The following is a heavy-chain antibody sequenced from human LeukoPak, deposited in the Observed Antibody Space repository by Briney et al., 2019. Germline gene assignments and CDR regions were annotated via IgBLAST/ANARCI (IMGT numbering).Heavy chain of an antibody. D-gene: IGHD2-2*02. CDR3: ARSLTARYQLLYDY. CDR1: GGSFSGYY. CDR2: INHSGST. J-gene: IGHJ4*02. Sequence: KSSETLSLTCAVYGGSFSGYYWSWIRQPPGKGLEWIGEINHSGSTNYNPSLKSRVTISVDTSKNQFSLKLSSVTAADTAVYYCARSLTARYQLLYDYWGQGTLVTVSS. V-gene: IGHV4-34*01.